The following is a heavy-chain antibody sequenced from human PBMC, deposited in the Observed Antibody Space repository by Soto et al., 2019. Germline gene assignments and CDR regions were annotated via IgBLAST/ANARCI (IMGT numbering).Heavy chain of an antibody. CDR3: ARDVFVGATPFDY. CDR1: GYTFTSYG. J-gene: IGHJ4*02. V-gene: IGHV1-18*01. Sequence: AAVRVSYESSGYTFTSYGISWVRQAPGQGLEWMGWISAYNGNTNYAQKLQGRVTMTTDTSTSTAYMELRSLRSDDTAVYYCARDVFVGATPFDYWGQGTLVTVSS. CDR2: ISAYNGNT. D-gene: IGHD1-26*01.